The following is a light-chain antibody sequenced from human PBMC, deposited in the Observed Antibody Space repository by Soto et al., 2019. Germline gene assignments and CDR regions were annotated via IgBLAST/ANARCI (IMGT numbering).Light chain of an antibody. CDR1: VSDVGASNF. V-gene: IGLV2-14*01. J-gene: IGLJ1*01. Sequence: QSAMAQPASVSGSPGQSITISCTGTVSDVGASNFVSWFQQHPGQATKLIISEVDNRPSGMSNRFSGSKSGNTASLTISGLLPEDVADYYCRSYIMRTTLRVFGTWTKVTV. CDR2: EVD. CDR3: RSYIMRTTLRV.